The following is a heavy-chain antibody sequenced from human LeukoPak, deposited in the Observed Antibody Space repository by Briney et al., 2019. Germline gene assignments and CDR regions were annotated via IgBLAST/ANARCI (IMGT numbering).Heavy chain of an antibody. Sequence: GGSLRLSCAASGFTFSSYAMTWVRQAPGKGLEWVSSISGSGGSTYYVDSVKGRFTISRDNARNSLYLQMNSLRAEDTGVYYCARDSEGGWLTDWGQGTLVTVSS. CDR3: ARDSEGGWLTD. V-gene: IGHV3-23*01. CDR2: ISGSGGST. CDR1: GFTFSSYA. D-gene: IGHD6-19*01. J-gene: IGHJ4*02.